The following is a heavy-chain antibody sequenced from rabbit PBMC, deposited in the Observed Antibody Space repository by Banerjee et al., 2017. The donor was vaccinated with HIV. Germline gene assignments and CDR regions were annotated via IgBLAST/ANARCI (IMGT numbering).Heavy chain of an antibody. Sequence: QEQLEESGGDLVKPEGSLTLTCTASGFSFSNKYVMCWVRQAPGKGLEWIACIYAGSSGSTYYASWAKGRFTISKISSTTVTLQMTSLTAADTATYFCARDLAGVIGWNFNLWGPGTLVTVS. CDR3: ARDLAGVIGWNFNL. J-gene: IGHJ4*01. CDR2: IYAGSSGST. D-gene: IGHD4-1*01. V-gene: IGHV1S45*01. CDR1: GFSFSNKYV.